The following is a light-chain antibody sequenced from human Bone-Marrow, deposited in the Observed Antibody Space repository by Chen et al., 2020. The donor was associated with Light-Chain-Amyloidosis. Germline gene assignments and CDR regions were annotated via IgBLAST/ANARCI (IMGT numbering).Light chain of an antibody. Sequence: SYELTQPPSVSVSPGQTARITCSGDDLPTKYAYWYQQKPGQAPVLVIHRDTERPSGISECFACASSGTTATLTISGVQAEDEADYHCQSADSSGTYEVIFGGGTKLTVL. CDR2: RDT. CDR3: QSADSSGTYEVI. CDR1: DLPTKY. V-gene: IGLV3-25*03. J-gene: IGLJ2*01.